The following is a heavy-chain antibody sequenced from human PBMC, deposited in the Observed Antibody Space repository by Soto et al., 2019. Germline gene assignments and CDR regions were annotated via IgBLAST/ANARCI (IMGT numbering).Heavy chain of an antibody. CDR1: GFSLSTRGMC. J-gene: IGHJ4*02. D-gene: IGHD3-22*01. Sequence: SGPTLVNPTQTLTLTCTFSGFSLSTRGMCVSWIRQPPGKALEWLALIDWDDDKYYTTSLKTRLTISKDTSKNQVVLTMTIMDPVDFASYYFALTYYYDSSDYWSSDFWGQGTLVSVSS. V-gene: IGHV2-70*01. CDR2: IDWDDDK. CDR3: ALTYYYDSSDYWSSDF.